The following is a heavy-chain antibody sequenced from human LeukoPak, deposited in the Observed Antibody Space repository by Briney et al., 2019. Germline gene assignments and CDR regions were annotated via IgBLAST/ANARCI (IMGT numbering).Heavy chain of an antibody. V-gene: IGHV5-10-1*01. CDR3: ARHHRYCSSTSCWIFS. Sequence: GESLKISCKGSGYSFTSYWISWVRQMPGKGLEWMGRIDPSDSYTYYSPSFQGHVTISADKSISTAYLQWSSLKASDTAMYYCARHHRYCSSTSCWIFSWGQGTLVTVSS. CDR2: IDPSDSYT. J-gene: IGHJ5*02. CDR1: GYSFTSYW. D-gene: IGHD2-2*01.